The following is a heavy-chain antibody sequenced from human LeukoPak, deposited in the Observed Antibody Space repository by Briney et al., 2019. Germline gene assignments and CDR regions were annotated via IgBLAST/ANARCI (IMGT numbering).Heavy chain of an antibody. V-gene: IGHV4-59*08. CDR2: IYYSGST. CDR3: ERGAESGYSYGFNYYYYGMDV. D-gene: IGHD5-18*01. J-gene: IGHJ6*02. CDR1: GGSISSYY. Sequence: SETLSLTCTVSGGSISSYYWSWIRQPPGKGLEWIGYIYYSGSTNYNPSLKSRVTISVDTSKNQFSLKLSSVTAADTAVYYCERGAESGYSYGFNYYYYGMDVWGQGTTVTVSS.